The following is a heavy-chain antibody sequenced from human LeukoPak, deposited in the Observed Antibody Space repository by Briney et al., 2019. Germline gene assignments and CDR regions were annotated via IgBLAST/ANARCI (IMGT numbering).Heavy chain of an antibody. CDR1: SGFISSSSYY. D-gene: IGHD4-17*01. V-gene: IGHV4-39*01. J-gene: IGHJ2*01. CDR3: ARLVTINTVTTARYWYFDL. Sequence: PSETMSLTCILSSGFISSSSYYWGWLLQPPVKGLEWIGSSYYSGSTYYNPSLKSRVTISVDTSKNQFSLKLSSVTAADTAVYFCARLVTINTVTTARYWYFDLWGRGTLVTVSS. CDR2: SYYSGST.